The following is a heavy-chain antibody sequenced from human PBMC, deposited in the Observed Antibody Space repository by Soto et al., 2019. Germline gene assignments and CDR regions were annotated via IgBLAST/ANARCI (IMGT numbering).Heavy chain of an antibody. V-gene: IGHV4-39*01. CDR3: ARHGLTTGPAAGRFDWFDP. CDR1: GGSISSSSYY. D-gene: IGHD2-2*01. Sequence: PSETLSLTCTVSGGSISSSSYYWGWIRQPPGKGLEWIGSIYYSGSTYYNPSLKSRVTISVDTSKNQFSLKLSSVTAADTAVYYCARHGLTTGPAAGRFDWFDPWGQGTLVTVSS. J-gene: IGHJ5*02. CDR2: IYYSGST.